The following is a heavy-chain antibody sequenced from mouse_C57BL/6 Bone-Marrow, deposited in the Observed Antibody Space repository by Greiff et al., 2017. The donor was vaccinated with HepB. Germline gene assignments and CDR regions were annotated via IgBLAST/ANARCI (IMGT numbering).Heavy chain of an antibody. CDR2: IDPSDSYT. J-gene: IGHJ2*01. D-gene: IGHD1-1*01. CDR1: GYTFTSYW. V-gene: IGHV1-50*01. CDR3: ARVYGYYFDY. Sequence: VQLQQPGAELVKPGASVKLSCKASGYTFTSYWMQWVKQRPGQGLEWIGEIDPSDSYTNYNQKFKGKATLTVDTSSSTAYMQLSSLTSEDSAVYYCARVYGYYFDYWGQGTTLTVSS.